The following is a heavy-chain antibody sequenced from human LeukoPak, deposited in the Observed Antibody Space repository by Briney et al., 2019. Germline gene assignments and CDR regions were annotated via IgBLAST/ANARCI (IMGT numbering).Heavy chain of an antibody. Sequence: SETLSLTCAVYGGSFSGYYWSWIRQPPGKGLEWIGEINHSGSTNYNPSLKSRVTISVDTSKNQSSLKLSSVTAADTAVYYCAREGRGRSLDYWGQGTLVTVSS. CDR1: GGSFSGYY. V-gene: IGHV4-34*01. J-gene: IGHJ4*02. D-gene: IGHD6-25*01. CDR2: INHSGST. CDR3: AREGRGRSLDY.